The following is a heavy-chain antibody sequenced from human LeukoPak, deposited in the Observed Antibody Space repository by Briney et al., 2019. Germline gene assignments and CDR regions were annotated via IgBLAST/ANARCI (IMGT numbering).Heavy chain of an antibody. CDR2: IYSGGST. CDR1: GFTVSSNY. CDR3: ASALIAPPPYFDY. Sequence: GGSLRLSCAASGFTVSSNYMSWVRQAPGKGLEWVSVIYSGGSTYYADSVKGRFIISRDNSKNTLYLQMNSLRAEDTAVYYCASALIAPPPYFDYWGQGTLVTVSS. J-gene: IGHJ4*02. V-gene: IGHV3-53*01. D-gene: IGHD6-13*01.